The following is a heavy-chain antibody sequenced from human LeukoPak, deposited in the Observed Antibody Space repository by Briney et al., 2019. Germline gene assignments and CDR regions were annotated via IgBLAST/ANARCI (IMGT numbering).Heavy chain of an antibody. D-gene: IGHD3-22*01. CDR1: GFTFSTYD. V-gene: IGHV3-13*05. J-gene: IGHJ3*02. Sequence: GGSLRLSCAASGFTFSTYDMHWVRQATGKGLEWVSGIGTTGDPYYPGSVEGRFTISRENAKSSLYLQMYGLRAGDTAVYYCARGGSGYRLGAFDIWGQGTMVTVSS. CDR2: IGTTGDP. CDR3: ARGGSGYRLGAFDI.